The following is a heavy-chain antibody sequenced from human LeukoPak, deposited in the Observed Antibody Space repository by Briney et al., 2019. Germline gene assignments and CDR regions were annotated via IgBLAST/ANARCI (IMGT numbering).Heavy chain of an antibody. Sequence: PGGSLRLSCAASGFTFSSYAMSWVRQAPGKGLEWVSSISSSSSYIYYADSVKGRFTISRDNAKNSLYLQMNSLRAEDTAVYYCARDLSFYGGNGYYFDYWGQGTLVTVSS. CDR3: ARDLSFYGGNGYYFDY. V-gene: IGHV3-21*01. D-gene: IGHD4-23*01. CDR2: ISSSSSYI. J-gene: IGHJ4*02. CDR1: GFTFSSYA.